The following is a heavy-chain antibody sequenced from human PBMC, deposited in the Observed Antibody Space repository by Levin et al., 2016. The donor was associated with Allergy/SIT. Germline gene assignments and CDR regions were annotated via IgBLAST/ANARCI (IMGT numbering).Heavy chain of an antibody. CDR1: GFTFSSYG. Sequence: GESLKISCAASGFTFSSYGMHWVRQAPGKGLEWVAVISYDGSNKYYADSVKGRFTISRDNSKNTLYLQMNSLRAEDTAVYYCQATYFWSGYYTPRGPLFDYWGQGTLVTVSS. J-gene: IGHJ4*02. D-gene: IGHD3-3*01. CDR3: QATYFWSGYYTPRGPLFDY. V-gene: IGHV3-30*03. CDR2: ISYDGSNK.